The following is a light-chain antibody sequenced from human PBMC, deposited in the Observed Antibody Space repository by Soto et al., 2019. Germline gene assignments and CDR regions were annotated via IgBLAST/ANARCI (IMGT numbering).Light chain of an antibody. V-gene: IGLV6-57*02. CDR2: EDN. Sequence: NFMLTQPHSVSESPGKTVTISCTGSSGSIASNYVQWYQQRPGSAPTTVIYEDNQRPSGVPDRFSGSIDSSSNSAYLTISGLKTEDEADYYCQSYDSSNPWVFGGGTKLTVL. CDR1: SGSIASNY. J-gene: IGLJ3*02. CDR3: QSYDSSNPWV.